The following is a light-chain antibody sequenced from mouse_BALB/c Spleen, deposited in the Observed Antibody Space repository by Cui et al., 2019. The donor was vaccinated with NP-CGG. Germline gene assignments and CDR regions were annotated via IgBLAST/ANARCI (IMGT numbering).Light chain of an antibody. Sequence: QAVVTQVSALTTSPGEPVTFTCRSSTGAITTSNDANWVQEKPDHLFTGLIGGTHNRAPGVPARFSGSLIGDKAALTITGAQPEDEAIYFCALWYSNHWVFGGGTKLTVL. J-gene: IGLJ1*01. CDR1: TGAITTSND. CDR3: ALWYSNHWV. CDR2: GTH. V-gene: IGLV1*01.